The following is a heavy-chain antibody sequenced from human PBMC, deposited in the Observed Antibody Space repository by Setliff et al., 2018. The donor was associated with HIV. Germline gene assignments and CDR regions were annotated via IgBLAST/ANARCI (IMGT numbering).Heavy chain of an antibody. V-gene: IGHV3-33*01. CDR2: IRYDGTTD. Sequence: GGSLRLSCASSGFTFSSFDMHWVRQAPGKGLEWVAGIRYDGTTDVYADSVKGRFTISRDNSKNSLYLQMNSLRAEDTALYYCARTTYGSGDYYYYMDVWGKGTTVTVSS. CDR3: ARTTYGSGDYYYYMDV. CDR1: GFTFSSFD. D-gene: IGHD3-10*01. J-gene: IGHJ6*03.